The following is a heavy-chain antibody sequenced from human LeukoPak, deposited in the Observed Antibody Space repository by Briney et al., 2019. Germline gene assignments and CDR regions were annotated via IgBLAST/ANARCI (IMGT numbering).Heavy chain of an antibody. CDR3: ATSYYYDYRQIDY. CDR1: GDSISTSSYY. J-gene: IGHJ4*02. CDR2: IYYSGGT. Sequence: PSETLSLTCTVSGDSISTSSYYWGWIRQPPGKGLEWLGSIYYSGGTFYNPSLKSRVTISVDTSKNQFSLHLYSVTAADTAVFYCATSYYYDYRQIDYWGQGTLVTVSS. D-gene: IGHD3-22*01. V-gene: IGHV4-39*01.